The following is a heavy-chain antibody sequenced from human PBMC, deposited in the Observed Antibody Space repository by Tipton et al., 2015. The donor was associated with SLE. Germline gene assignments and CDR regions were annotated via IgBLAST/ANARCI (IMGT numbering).Heavy chain of an antibody. J-gene: IGHJ4*02. CDR3: ARHVRVFDY. V-gene: IGHV4-59*08. CDR1: GGSISSSY. D-gene: IGHD6-13*01. CDR2: IFYSGST. Sequence: LRLSCTVSGGSISSSYWSWVRQPPGKGLEWIGYIFYSGSTKYNPSLKSRVTISVDTSKNQFSLKLSSVTAADTAVYYCARHVRVFDYWGQGTLVTVSS.